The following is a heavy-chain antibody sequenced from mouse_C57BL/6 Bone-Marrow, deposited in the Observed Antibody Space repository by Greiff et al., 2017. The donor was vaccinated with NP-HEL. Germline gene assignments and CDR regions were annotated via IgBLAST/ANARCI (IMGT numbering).Heavy chain of an antibody. D-gene: IGHD2-4*01. Sequence: VQLQQSGPELVKPGASVKISCKASGYTFTDYYMNWVKQSHGKSLEWIGDINPNNGGTSYNQKFKGKATLTVDKSSSTAYMELRSLTSEDSAVYYCARKGLVYYAMDYWGQGTSVTVSS. CDR1: GYTFTDYY. CDR3: ARKGLVYYAMDY. V-gene: IGHV1-26*01. CDR2: INPNNGGT. J-gene: IGHJ4*01.